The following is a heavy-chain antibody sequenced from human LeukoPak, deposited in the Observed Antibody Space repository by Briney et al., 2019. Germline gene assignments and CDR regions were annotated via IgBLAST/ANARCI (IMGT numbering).Heavy chain of an antibody. Sequence: GGSLRLSCAASGFTFSSYSMNWVRQAPGKGLEWVSYISSSSGTIYYADSVKGRFTISRDNAENSLYLQMNSLRDEDTAVYYCARDLNLYDSSGYYPRWGQGTLVSVSS. CDR1: GFTFSSYS. CDR3: ARDLNLYDSSGYYPR. V-gene: IGHV3-48*02. J-gene: IGHJ4*02. D-gene: IGHD3-22*01. CDR2: ISSSSGTI.